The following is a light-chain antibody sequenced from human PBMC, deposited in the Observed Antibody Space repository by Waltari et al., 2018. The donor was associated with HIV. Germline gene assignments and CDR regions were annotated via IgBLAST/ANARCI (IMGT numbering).Light chain of an antibody. CDR1: SSNIGARFD. CDR3: QSYDSSLSGSV. Sequence: SVLTQPPSVSGAPGQRVTISCTGSSSNIGARFDVHWYQQLPGTAPKLLIYVKNNRPSGVPDRFSGSKSGTSASLAITGLQAEDEADYYCQSYDSSLSGSVFGGGTKLTVL. V-gene: IGLV1-40*01. CDR2: VKN. J-gene: IGLJ2*01.